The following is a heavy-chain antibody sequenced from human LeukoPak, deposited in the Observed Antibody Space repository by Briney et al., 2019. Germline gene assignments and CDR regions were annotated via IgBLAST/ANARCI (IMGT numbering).Heavy chain of an antibody. CDR3: ARDSSGYIDY. CDR2: ISSSSSYI. Sequence: GGSLRLSCAASGFTFSSYSLNWVRQAPGKGLEWVSSISSSSSYIYYADSVKGRFTISRDNAKNSLYLQMNSLRAEDTAVYYCARDSSGYIDYWGQGTLVTVSS. V-gene: IGHV3-21*01. CDR1: GFTFSSYS. J-gene: IGHJ4*02. D-gene: IGHD3-22*01.